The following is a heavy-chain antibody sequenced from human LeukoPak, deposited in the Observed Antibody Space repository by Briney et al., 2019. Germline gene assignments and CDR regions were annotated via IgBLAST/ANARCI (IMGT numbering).Heavy chain of an antibody. V-gene: IGHV4-39*01. CDR3: ARHGGYYFDY. D-gene: IGHD3-16*01. CDR2: IYYSGST. CDR1: GGSISSSSYY. J-gene: IGHJ4*02. Sequence: SETLSLTCTVSGGSISSSSYYWGWIRQPPGRGLEWIGSIYYSGSTNYNPSLKSRVTISVDTSKNQFSLRLSSLTAADTAVYYCARHGGYYFDYWGQGNLVTVSS.